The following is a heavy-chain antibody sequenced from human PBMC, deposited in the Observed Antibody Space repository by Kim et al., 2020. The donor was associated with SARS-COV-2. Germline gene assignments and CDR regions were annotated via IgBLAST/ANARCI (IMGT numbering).Heavy chain of an antibody. CDR3: ARGDVPGTDY. Sequence: NTNYAQKLQGRVTMTTDTSTSTAYMELRSLRSDDTAVYYCARGDVPGTDYWGQGTLVTVSS. D-gene: IGHD1-1*01. J-gene: IGHJ4*02. V-gene: IGHV1-18*01. CDR2: NT.